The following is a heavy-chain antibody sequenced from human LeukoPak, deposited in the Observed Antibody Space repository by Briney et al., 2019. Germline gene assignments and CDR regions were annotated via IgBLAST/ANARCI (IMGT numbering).Heavy chain of an antibody. CDR1: GGTFSSYA. CDR2: IIPILGIA. Sequence: GASVKVSCKASGGTFSSYAISWVRQAPGQGLEWMGRIIPILGIANYAQKFQGRVTIIADKSTSTAYMELSSLRSEDTAVYYCARAEASIAAASDYWGQGTLVTVSS. CDR3: ARAEASIAAASDY. D-gene: IGHD6-13*01. V-gene: IGHV1-69*04. J-gene: IGHJ4*02.